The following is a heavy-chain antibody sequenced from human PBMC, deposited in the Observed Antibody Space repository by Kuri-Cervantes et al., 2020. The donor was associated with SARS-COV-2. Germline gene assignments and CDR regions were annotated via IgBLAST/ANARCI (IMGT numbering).Heavy chain of an antibody. Sequence: SETLSLTCAVYGGSFSGYYWSWIRQPPGKGLEWIGEINHRGSTNYNPSLKSRVTISVDTSKNQFSLKLRSVTAADTAVYYCARELGYSSAWFQGDYFDNWGQGTLVTVSS. CDR1: GGSFSGYY. V-gene: IGHV4-34*01. CDR3: ARELGYSSAWFQGDYFDN. CDR2: INHRGST. J-gene: IGHJ4*02. D-gene: IGHD6-19*01.